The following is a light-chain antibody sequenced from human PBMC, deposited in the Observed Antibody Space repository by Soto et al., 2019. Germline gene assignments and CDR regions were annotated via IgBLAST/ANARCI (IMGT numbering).Light chain of an antibody. J-gene: IGKJ1*01. CDR2: ASS. CDR1: QGISNY. CDR3: QKYNSAPRT. V-gene: IGKV1-27*01. Sequence: DSLMTQSPSSLSASVGDTVTITCRASQGISNYLAWYQQKPGKVPKLLIHASSTLQSGVPSRFSGSGSGTDFTLTISSLQPEDVATYYCQKYNSAPRTFGQGTKVEIK.